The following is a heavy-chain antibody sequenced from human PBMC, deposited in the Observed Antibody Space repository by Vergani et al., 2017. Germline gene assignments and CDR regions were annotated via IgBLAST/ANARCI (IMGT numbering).Heavy chain of an antibody. Sequence: VQLLESGGDLVQPGGSLRLSCAASGFTFIMHAMSWVRQAPGKGMEWVSTLSASDRRTHYADSVKGRFTISRDNSKNTLFLHMNSLRPEDTAVYYCTKGSRGYTGYFFDYWGQGTLATVSS. CDR1: GFTFIMHA. CDR2: LSASDRRT. V-gene: IGHV3-23*01. D-gene: IGHD5-12*01. CDR3: TKGSRGYTGYFFDY. J-gene: IGHJ4*02.